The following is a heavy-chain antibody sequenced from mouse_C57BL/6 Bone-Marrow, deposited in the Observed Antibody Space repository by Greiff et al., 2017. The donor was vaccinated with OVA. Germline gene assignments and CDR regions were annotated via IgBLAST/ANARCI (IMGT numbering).Heavy chain of an antibody. Sequence: QVQLQQPGAELVKPGASVKVSCKASGYTFTSYWMHWVKQRPGQGLEWIGRIHPSDSDTNYNQKFKGKATLTVDKSSSTAYMQLSSLTSEDSAVYYCAIYGYYGSSYKDAMDYWGQGTSVTVSS. V-gene: IGHV1-74*01. CDR2: IHPSDSDT. CDR1: GYTFTSYW. CDR3: AIYGYYGSSYKDAMDY. J-gene: IGHJ4*01. D-gene: IGHD1-1*01.